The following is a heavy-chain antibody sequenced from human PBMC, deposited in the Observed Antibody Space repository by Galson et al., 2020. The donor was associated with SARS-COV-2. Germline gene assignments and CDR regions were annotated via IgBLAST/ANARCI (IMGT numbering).Heavy chain of an antibody. CDR1: GFTFSNYG. D-gene: IGHD1-26*01. CDR2: ISFDGSNK. Sequence: GGSLRLSCAASGFTFSNYGMHWVRQAPGKGLEWVAVISFDGSNKYYADSVKGRFTISRDYSKNTLYLQMNSLRGEDTAFYYCAKVSGSHYGSVYFDYWGQGTLVTVSS. V-gene: IGHV3-30*18. CDR3: AKVSGSHYGSVYFDY. J-gene: IGHJ4*02.